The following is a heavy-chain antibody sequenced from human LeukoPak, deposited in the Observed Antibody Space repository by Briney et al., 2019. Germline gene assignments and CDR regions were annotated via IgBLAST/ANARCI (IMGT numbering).Heavy chain of an antibody. D-gene: IGHD3-16*02. Sequence: ASVKVSCKASGYTFTSYGISWVRQAPGQGLEWMGWISAYNGNTNYAQKLQGRVTMTTDTSTSTAYMELRSLRSDDTDVYYCAPTDTFGGFIVSRWGQGTLVSVSS. V-gene: IGHV1-18*01. CDR1: GYTFTSYG. CDR3: APTDTFGGFIVSR. CDR2: ISAYNGNT. J-gene: IGHJ4*02.